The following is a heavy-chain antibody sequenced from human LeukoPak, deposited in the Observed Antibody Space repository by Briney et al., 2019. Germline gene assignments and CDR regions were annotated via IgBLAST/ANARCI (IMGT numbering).Heavy chain of an antibody. CDR3: ARMMGCSSTSCYWDFDY. J-gene: IGHJ4*02. D-gene: IGHD2-2*01. Sequence: PGGSLRLSCAASGFTFSSYSMNWVRQAPGKGLEWVSYISSSTSTIYYADSVKGRFTISRDNAKNSLYLQMYSLRDEDTAVYYCARMMGCSSTSCYWDFDYWGQGTLVTVSS. V-gene: IGHV3-48*02. CDR1: GFTFSSYS. CDR2: ISSSTSTI.